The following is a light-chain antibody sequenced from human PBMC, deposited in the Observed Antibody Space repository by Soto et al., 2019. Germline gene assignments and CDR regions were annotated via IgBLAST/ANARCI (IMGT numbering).Light chain of an antibody. J-gene: IGKJ3*01. V-gene: IGKV1-33*01. Sequence: DIHMTQSPSSLSASVGDTVTITCQASQAISHHLNWYQHKPGKAPTLLIYDAYNLETRVPSRFSGRVSGTAFTFTSSSLQPDDIATYFCQHYGALPPTFGPGTKVD. CDR1: QAISHH. CDR2: DAY. CDR3: QHYGALPPT.